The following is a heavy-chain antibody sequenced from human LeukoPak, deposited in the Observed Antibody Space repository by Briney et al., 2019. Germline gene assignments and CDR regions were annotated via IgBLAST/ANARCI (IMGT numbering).Heavy chain of an antibody. CDR1: GFKFSDFS. J-gene: IGHJ6*02. Sequence: GGSLRLSCVVSGFKFSDFSMNWVRQAPGKGLEWVSYISSSSSTIYYADSVKGRFTISRDNAKNSLYLQMNSLRAEDTAVYYCAREVANIVGATTRYYYGMDVWGQGTTVTVSS. V-gene: IGHV3-48*04. D-gene: IGHD1-26*01. CDR2: ISSSSSTI. CDR3: AREVANIVGATTRYYYGMDV.